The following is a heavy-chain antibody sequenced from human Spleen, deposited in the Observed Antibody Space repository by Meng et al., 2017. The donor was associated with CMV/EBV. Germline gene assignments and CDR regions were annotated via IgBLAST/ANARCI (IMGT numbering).Heavy chain of an antibody. D-gene: IGHD3-3*01. J-gene: IGHJ6*02. CDR3: AHRPLHYDTSIGNYGMDV. CDR2: IYWTDEK. Sequence: SGPTLVKPTQTLTLTCTFSGFSLSSSEVGVGWLRQPPGKAPEWLALIYWTDEKRYSPSLKNRLTITKDTSKDQVVLTMTNMDPVDTATYYCAHRPLHYDTSIGNYGMDVWGLGTTVTVSS. V-gene: IGHV2-5*01. CDR1: GFSLSSSEVG.